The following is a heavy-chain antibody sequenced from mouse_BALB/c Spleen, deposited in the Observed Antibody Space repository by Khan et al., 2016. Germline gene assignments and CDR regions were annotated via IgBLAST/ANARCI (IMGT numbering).Heavy chain of an antibody. CDR2: ISYGGST. D-gene: IGHD3-2*01. J-gene: IGHJ3*01. CDR1: GDSITSVY. CDR3: ARYGTAPAFAY. Sequence: EVQLQESGPSLVKPSQTLSLTCSVTGDSITSVYWNWIRKFPGNKLEYMGYISYGGSTYYNPSLKSRISITRDTSKNQYYLQLNSVTTEDTATYYCARYGTAPAFAYWGQGPLVTVSA. V-gene: IGHV3-8*02.